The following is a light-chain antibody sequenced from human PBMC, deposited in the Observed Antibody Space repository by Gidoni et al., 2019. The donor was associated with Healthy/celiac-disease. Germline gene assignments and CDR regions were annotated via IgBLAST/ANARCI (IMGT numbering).Light chain of an antibody. CDR3: QKSYSTLS. CDR1: QSIISY. J-gene: IGKJ2*03. Sequence: DIRRTQSPSSLSASVEARVTTTRGASQSIISYLNWYQQKPGKAPKLLIYAASSLQSGVPSRFSGSGSGKDFTLTISSRKPEDFATYYCQKSYSTLSFGQGTKLEIK. V-gene: IGKV1-39*01. CDR2: AAS.